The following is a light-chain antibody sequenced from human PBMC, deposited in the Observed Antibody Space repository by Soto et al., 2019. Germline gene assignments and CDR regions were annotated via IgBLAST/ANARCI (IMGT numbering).Light chain of an antibody. Sequence: QSALTQPRSVSGSPGQSVTISCTGTSSDVGGYNYVSWYQQHPGRAPKVMIYDVSQRPSGVPDRFSGSKSGNTASLTISGLQAEDEADYYCCSYAGSYRVVFGGGTKVTVL. CDR3: CSYAGSYRVV. V-gene: IGLV2-11*01. CDR2: DVS. J-gene: IGLJ2*01. CDR1: SSDVGGYNY.